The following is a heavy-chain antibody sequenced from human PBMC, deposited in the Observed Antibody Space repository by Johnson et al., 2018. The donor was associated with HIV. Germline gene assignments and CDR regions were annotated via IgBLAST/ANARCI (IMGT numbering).Heavy chain of an antibody. V-gene: IGHV3-7*01. CDR3: ARERGPWKHLWLRDAFDI. CDR2: INQDGREE. CDR1: GFTFRSYW. Sequence: VQLVESGGGLVQPGGSLRLSCSASGFTFRSYWMSWVRQAPGKGLEWVATINQDGREEYYVDSVKGRFTISRDNAKNSLYLQLNSLTAADTAVYYCARERGPWKHLWLRDAFDIWGQGTMVTVSS. D-gene: IGHD5-18*01. J-gene: IGHJ3*02.